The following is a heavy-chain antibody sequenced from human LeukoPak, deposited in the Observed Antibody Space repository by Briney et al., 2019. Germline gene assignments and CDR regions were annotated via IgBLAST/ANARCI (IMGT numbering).Heavy chain of an antibody. CDR3: ARDNFLLARASAMDV. CDR1: TLTFSSYN. CDR2: ISDTGIHI. V-gene: IGHV3-48*02. Sequence: GGSLRLSCAASTLTFSSYNMNWVRQAPGKGLEWLSYISDTGIHIYYADSVKGRFTISRDNAKNSLYLQMNSLRDEDSALYFCARDNFLLARASAMDVWGQGTAVTVSS. D-gene: IGHD3-3*01. J-gene: IGHJ6*02.